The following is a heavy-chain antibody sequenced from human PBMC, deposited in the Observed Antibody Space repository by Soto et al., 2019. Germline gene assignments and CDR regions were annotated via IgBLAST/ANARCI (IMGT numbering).Heavy chain of an antibody. V-gene: IGHV3-64D*08. J-gene: IGHJ6*02. D-gene: IGHD2-2*01. CDR1: GFTFSSYA. Sequence: GGSLRLSCSASGFTFSSYAMHWVRQAPGKGLEYVSAISSNGGSTYYADSVKGRFTISRDNSKNTLYLQMSSLRAEDTAVYYCVKDLPSIVVVPAASFWYNWNYPHYYYYGMDVWGQGTTVTVSS. CDR3: VKDLPSIVVVPAASFWYNWNYPHYYYYGMDV. CDR2: ISSNGGST.